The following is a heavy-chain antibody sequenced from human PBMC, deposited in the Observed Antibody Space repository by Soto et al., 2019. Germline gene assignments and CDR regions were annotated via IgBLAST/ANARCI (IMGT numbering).Heavy chain of an antibody. Sequence: QVHLVESGGGVVHPGRSLRLSCAASGFTFSDYAINWVRQAPGKGLEWVAVISFDGSNKYYADSVKGRFTISRDNSKDILYLQVNSLRSEDTALYYCAPASFITTVRGGHFYFYGMDVWGQGTMVTVSS. V-gene: IGHV3-30-3*01. CDR1: GFTFSDYA. J-gene: IGHJ6*02. CDR3: APASFITTVRGGHFYFYGMDV. CDR2: ISFDGSNK. D-gene: IGHD3-10*01.